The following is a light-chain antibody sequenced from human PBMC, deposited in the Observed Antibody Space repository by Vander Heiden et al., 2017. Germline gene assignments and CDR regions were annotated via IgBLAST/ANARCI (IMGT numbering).Light chain of an antibody. J-gene: IGKJ4*01. CDR2: GTS. CDR3: QQYDRSRLI. Sequence: DIVLTQSPDTLSLSPVERATLSCRASQSVSSSFLAWYQQRVGQAPRLLIYGTSTRATGVPDRFSGSGSGTDFTLTISRLEPEDFAVYYCQQYDRSRLIFGGGTKVEIK. CDR1: QSVSSSF. V-gene: IGKV3-20*01.